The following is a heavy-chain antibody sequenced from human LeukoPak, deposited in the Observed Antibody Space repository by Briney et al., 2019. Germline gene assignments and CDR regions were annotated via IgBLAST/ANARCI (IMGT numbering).Heavy chain of an antibody. CDR2: IKSKTDGGTT. Sequence: GGSLRLSCAASGFTFSNAWMSWVRQAPGKGLEWVGRIKSKTDGGTTDYAAPVKGRFTISRDDSKNTLYLQMNSLKTEDTAVYYCTTIVVVVAATLTPSLFDYWGQGTLVTVSS. CDR3: TTIVVVVAATLTPSLFDY. V-gene: IGHV3-15*01. D-gene: IGHD2-15*01. J-gene: IGHJ4*02. CDR1: GFTFSNAW.